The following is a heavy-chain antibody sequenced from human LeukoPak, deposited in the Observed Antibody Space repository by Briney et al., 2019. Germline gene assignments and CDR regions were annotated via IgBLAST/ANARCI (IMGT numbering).Heavy chain of an antibody. V-gene: IGHV3-48*03. D-gene: IGHD3-22*01. J-gene: IGHJ5*02. CDR3: ARDSSGYFHWFDP. Sequence: TGGSLRLSCVASGFTFSSYEMNRVRQAPGKGLEWVSYISSSGSTIYYADSVKGRFTISRDNAKNSLYLQMNSLRAEDTAVYYCARDSSGYFHWFDPWGQGTLVTVSS. CDR2: ISSSGSTI. CDR1: GFTFSSYE.